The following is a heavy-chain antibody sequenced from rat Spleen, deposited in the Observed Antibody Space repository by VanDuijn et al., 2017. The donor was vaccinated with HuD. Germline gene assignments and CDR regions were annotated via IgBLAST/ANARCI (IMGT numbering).Heavy chain of an antibody. CDR2: MSYDGSST. CDR1: GFIFSDFY. CDR3: TTRPYYSSLNWFPY. J-gene: IGHJ3*01. V-gene: IGHV5S10*01. D-gene: IGHD1-2*01. Sequence: EVQLVESGGGLVQPGRSLELSCAASGFIFSDFYMAWVRQAPTKGLEWVATMSYDGSSTYYRDSVKGRFTISRDNAKSTLYLQMDSLRSEDTATYYCTTRPYYSSLNWFPYWGQGTLVTVSS.